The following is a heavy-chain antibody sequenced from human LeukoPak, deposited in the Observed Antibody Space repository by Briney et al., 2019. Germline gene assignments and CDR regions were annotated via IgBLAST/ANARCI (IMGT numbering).Heavy chain of an antibody. V-gene: IGHV1-69*06. CDR2: IIPIFGTA. CDR1: GGTFSSYA. J-gene: IGHJ4*02. Sequence: ASVKVSCKASGGTFSSYAISWVRQAPGQGLEWMGGIIPIFGTANYAQKFQGRVTITADKSTSTAYMELSSLRSEDTAVYYCARNYYDSSGYYSFDYWGQGTLVTVSS. CDR3: ARNYYDSSGYYSFDY. D-gene: IGHD3-22*01.